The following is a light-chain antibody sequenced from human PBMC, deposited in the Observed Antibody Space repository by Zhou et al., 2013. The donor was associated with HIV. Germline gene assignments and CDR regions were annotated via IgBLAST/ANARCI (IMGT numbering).Light chain of an antibody. J-gene: IGKJ2*01. CDR3: MQATYWPPYT. CDR1: HDVKTH. CDR2: SAS. Sequence: ATRMTQSPLSVSASTGDRVTITCRASHDVKTHVAWYQQKPGKAPRLLISSASSLQPEVPSRFSGSGSGTDFTLKISRVEAEDAGIYYCMQATYWPPYTFGQGTKLEIK. V-gene: IGKV1-8*01.